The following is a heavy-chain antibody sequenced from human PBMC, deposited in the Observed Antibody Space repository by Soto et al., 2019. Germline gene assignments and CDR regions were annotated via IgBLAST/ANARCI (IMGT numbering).Heavy chain of an antibody. CDR1: GDVFTSYG. D-gene: IGHD6-19*01. Sequence: APVKASCEAPGDVFTSYGISWLGHAPGQGLEWMGWISAYNGNTNYAQKLQGRVTMTTDTSTSTAYMELRSLRSDDTAVYYCASDWIAVAATLDYWRQGTLVTVSS. CDR3: ASDWIAVAATLDY. CDR2: ISAYNGNT. V-gene: IGHV1-18*01. J-gene: IGHJ4*02.